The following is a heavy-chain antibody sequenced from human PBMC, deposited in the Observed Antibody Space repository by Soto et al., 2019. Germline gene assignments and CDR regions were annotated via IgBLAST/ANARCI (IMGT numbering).Heavy chain of an antibody. V-gene: IGHV4-34*01. J-gene: IGHJ6*02. D-gene: IGHD3-3*01. CDR3: VREIRFSYYYGMDV. CDR2: INHSGST. CDR1: GGSFSGYY. Sequence: QVQLQQWGAGLLKPSETLSLTCAVYGGSFSGYYWSWIRQPPGKGLEWIGEINHSGSTNYNPSLKSRVTISVDTSKNQFSLKLSSVTAADTAVYYCVREIRFSYYYGMDVWGQGTTVTVSS.